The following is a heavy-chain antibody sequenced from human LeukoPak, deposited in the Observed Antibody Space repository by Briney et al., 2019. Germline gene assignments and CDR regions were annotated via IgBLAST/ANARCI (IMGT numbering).Heavy chain of an antibody. J-gene: IGHJ4*02. CDR2: ISAYNGNT. Sequence: ASVKVSCKASGYTFTSYGISWVRQAPGQGLEWMGWISAYNGNTNYAQKLQGRVTMTTDTSTSTAYMELRSLRSDDTAVYYCAGDRSKYSSGWYAQHYFDYWGQGTLVTVSS. CDR3: AGDRSKYSSGWYAQHYFDY. D-gene: IGHD6-19*01. CDR1: GYTFTSYG. V-gene: IGHV1-18*01.